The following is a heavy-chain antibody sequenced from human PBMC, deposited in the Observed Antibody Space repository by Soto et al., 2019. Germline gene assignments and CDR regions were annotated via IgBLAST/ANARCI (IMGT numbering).Heavy chain of an antibody. CDR1: GFTFSSDG. Sequence: QVQLVESGGGVVQPGRSLRLSCAASGFTFSSDGMHWVRQAPGKGLEWVAVIWYDGTSKYYADSVKGLFTISRDNSKNTLYLQMSSLTADDTAVYYCSRDLGHNYHDYDIWGQGTLVTVSS. CDR3: SRDLGHNYHDYDI. J-gene: IGHJ4*02. V-gene: IGHV3-33*01. CDR2: IWYDGTSK. D-gene: IGHD2-2*01.